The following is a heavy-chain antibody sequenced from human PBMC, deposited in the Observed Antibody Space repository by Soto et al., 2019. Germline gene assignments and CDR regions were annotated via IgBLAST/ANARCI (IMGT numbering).Heavy chain of an antibody. J-gene: IGHJ6*02. CDR3: ARDRDYGSYGMDV. CDR1: GGSISSGDYY. V-gene: IGHV4-30-4*01. D-gene: IGHD3-16*01. Sequence: QVQLQESGPGLVKPSQTLSLTCTVSGGSISSGDYYWSWIRQPPGKGLEWIGYIYYSGRTYYNTSLKRRVTMSVDTSKNEFSLKLSSLTAADTAVYYCARDRDYGSYGMDVWGQGTTVTVSS. CDR2: IYYSGRT.